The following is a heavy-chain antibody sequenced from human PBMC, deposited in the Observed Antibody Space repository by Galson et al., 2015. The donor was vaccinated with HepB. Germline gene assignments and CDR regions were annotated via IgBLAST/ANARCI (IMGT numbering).Heavy chain of an antibody. CDR1: GFTFSSYW. J-gene: IGHJ6*02. CDR2: IKQDGSEK. V-gene: IGHV3-7*03. Sequence: SLRLSCAASGFTFSSYWMSWVRQAPGKGLEWVANIKQDGSEKYYVDSVKGRFTISRDNAKNSLYLQMNSLRAEDTAVYYCAKVRGSYYYYGMDVWGQGTTVTVSS. CDR3: AKVRGSYYYYGMDV. D-gene: IGHD3-10*01.